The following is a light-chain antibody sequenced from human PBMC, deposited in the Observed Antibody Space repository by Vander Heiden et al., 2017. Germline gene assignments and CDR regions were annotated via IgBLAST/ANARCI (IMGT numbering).Light chain of an antibody. Sequence: DIEMTQSPSTLSGSLGDKVTIICRASQNVSRWLSWFQQKPGKAPKVLIYKASTLKRWVPSRFSGSGYGTEFTLTISSRQPDDFATYYCQQYNNYPSITFGQGTQMDIK. V-gene: IGKV1-5*03. CDR3: QQYNNYPSIT. J-gene: IGKJ5*01. CDR2: KAS. CDR1: QNVSRW.